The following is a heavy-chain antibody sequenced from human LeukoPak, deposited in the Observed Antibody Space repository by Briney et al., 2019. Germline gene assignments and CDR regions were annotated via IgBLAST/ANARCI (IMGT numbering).Heavy chain of an antibody. V-gene: IGHV3-43*01. Sequence: GGSLRLSCAASGFTFDDYTMHWVRQAPGKGLEWVSLIIWDGGSTYYADSVKGRFTISRDNSKNSLYLQMNSPRTEDTALYYCAKDSIRFQGIAAAAPFDYWGQGTLVTVSS. J-gene: IGHJ4*02. D-gene: IGHD6-13*01. CDR2: IIWDGGST. CDR3: AKDSIRFQGIAAAAPFDY. CDR1: GFTFDDYT.